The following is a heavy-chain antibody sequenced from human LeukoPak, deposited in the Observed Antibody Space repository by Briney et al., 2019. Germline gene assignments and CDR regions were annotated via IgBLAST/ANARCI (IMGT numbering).Heavy chain of an antibody. D-gene: IGHD2-2*01. CDR2: IYSGGST. J-gene: IGHJ4*02. CDR1: GFTVSSNY. CDR3: ARAGVRCSSTSWDFDY. Sequence: GGSLRLSCAASGFTVSSNYMSWVRQAPGKGLEWVSVIYSGGSTYYADSVKGRFTISRDNSKNTLYLQMNSLRAEDTAVYYCARAGVRCSSTSWDFDYWGQGTLVTVSS. V-gene: IGHV3-53*01.